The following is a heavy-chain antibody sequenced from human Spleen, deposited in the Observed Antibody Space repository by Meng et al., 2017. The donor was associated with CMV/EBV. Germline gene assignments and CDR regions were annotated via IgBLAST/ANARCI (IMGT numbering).Heavy chain of an antibody. V-gene: IGHV4-39*01. Sequence: LTCTVSGGSIGSSSYYWGWIRQPPGKGLEWIGSIYYSGSTYYNPSLKSRVTISVDTSKNQFSLKLSSVTAADTAVYYCARLVLMDVWGQGTTVTVSS. J-gene: IGHJ6*02. D-gene: IGHD2-8*01. CDR1: GGSIGSSSYY. CDR3: ARLVLMDV. CDR2: IYYSGST.